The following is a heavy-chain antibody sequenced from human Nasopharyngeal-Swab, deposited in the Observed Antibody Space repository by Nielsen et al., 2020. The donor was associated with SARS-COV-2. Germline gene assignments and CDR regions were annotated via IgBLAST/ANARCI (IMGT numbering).Heavy chain of an antibody. V-gene: IGHV3-74*01. CDR1: GLTLRTYY. J-gene: IGHJ5*02. CDR2: IDNDGSST. D-gene: IGHD2-21*01. CDR3: ARDVAGADSA. Sequence: GGSLRLSCEASGLTLRTYYMHWVRQAPGKGPVWVSHIDNDGSSTTYADSVKGRFTISRDNAKNTLYLQMNNLRAEDTALYYCARDVAGADSAWGQGTLVTVSS.